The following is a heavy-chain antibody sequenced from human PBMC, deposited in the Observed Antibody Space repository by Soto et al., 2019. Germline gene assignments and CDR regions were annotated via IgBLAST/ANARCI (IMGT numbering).Heavy chain of an antibody. V-gene: IGHV4-39*01. D-gene: IGHD3-22*01. J-gene: IGHJ5*02. CDR3: ATYDSSGYYFRFDP. Sequence: PSETLSLTCAVSGGSISGSYYYWGWLRQSPGKGPEWIGSVFYTGFTSYNPSLESRVSVSVDTSKNQFSLKLSSVTAADTAVYYCATYDSSGYYFRFDPWGQGTLVTVSS. CDR1: GGSISGSYYY. CDR2: VFYTGFT.